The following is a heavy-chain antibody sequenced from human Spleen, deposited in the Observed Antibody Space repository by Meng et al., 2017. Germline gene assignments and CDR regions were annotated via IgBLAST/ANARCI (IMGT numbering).Heavy chain of an antibody. CDR2: IKHSGST. J-gene: IGHJ4*02. CDR3: ARGPTTMAHDFDY. V-gene: IGHV4-34*01. Sequence: SETLSLTCAVNGGSFTSYYWSWIRQPPGKGLEWIGEIKHSGSTNYNPSLKSRATISVDTSQNNLSLKLSSVTAADSAVYYCARGPTTMAHDFDYWGQGTLVTGSS. CDR1: GGSFTSYY. D-gene: IGHD4-11*01.